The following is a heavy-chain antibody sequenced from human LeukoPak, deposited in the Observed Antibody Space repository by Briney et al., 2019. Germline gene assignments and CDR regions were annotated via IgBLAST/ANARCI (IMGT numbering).Heavy chain of an antibody. CDR1: GGSISSYY. D-gene: IGHD3-22*01. Sequence: AETLSPTCTVSGGSISSYYWSWIRQPPGKGLEWIGYINYSGRTNYNPSLKSRVTISVDTSKNQFSLKLSSVTAADTAVYYCARVTHFGLNDSSGYYFYYYYYGMDVWGQGTTVTVSS. CDR2: INYSGRT. J-gene: IGHJ6*02. CDR3: ARVTHFGLNDSSGYYFYYYYYGMDV. V-gene: IGHV4-59*01.